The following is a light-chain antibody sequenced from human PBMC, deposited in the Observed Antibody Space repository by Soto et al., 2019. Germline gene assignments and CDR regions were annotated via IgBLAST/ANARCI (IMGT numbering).Light chain of an antibody. CDR1: QSALFSASNKNY. Sequence: DVVLTQSPDFLAMSLGETATITCRTSQSALFSASNKNYIAWYQRRPGQPLRLLFYWASTRASGVPERFSGSGSGTDFTLTISSLQPDDAAIYYCQQYFSIPMFTFAQGTKLQIK. J-gene: IGKJ2*01. CDR3: QQYFSIPMFT. V-gene: IGKV4-1*01. CDR2: WAS.